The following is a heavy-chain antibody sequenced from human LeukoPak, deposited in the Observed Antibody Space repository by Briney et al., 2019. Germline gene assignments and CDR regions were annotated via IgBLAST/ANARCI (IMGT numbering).Heavy chain of an antibody. D-gene: IGHD2-2*01. CDR1: GYTFTSYG. Sequence: ASVKFSCKASGYTFTSYGISWVRQAPGQGLEWMGWISAYNGSTNYAQKLQGRVTMTTDTSTSTAYMELRSLRSDDTAVYYCARTYCSSTSCQEFDYWGQGTLVTVSS. CDR2: ISAYNGST. V-gene: IGHV1-18*01. J-gene: IGHJ4*02. CDR3: ARTYCSSTSCQEFDY.